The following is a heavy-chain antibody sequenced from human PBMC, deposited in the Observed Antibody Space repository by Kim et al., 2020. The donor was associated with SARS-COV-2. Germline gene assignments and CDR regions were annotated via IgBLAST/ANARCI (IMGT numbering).Heavy chain of an antibody. CDR3: ARAPVTGRYAFDI. Sequence: SETLSLTCTVSGGSISSGGYYWSWIRQHPGKGLEWIGYIYYSGSTHYNPSLKSRVTISVDTSKNQFSLKLSSVTAADTAVYYCARAPVTGRYAFDIWGQGTMVTVSS. V-gene: IGHV4-31*03. CDR2: IYYSGST. D-gene: IGHD7-27*01. CDR1: GGSISSGGYY. J-gene: IGHJ3*02.